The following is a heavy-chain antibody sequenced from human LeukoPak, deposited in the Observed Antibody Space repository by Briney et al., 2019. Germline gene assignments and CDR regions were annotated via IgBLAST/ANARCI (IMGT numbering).Heavy chain of an antibody. CDR3: ARCTEDKYYGMDV. J-gene: IGHJ6*02. Sequence: PGGSLRLSCAASGFTFSSYGMHWVRQAPGKGLEWVAVIWYDGSNKYYADSVKGRFTISRDNSKNTLYLQMNSLRAEDTAVYYCARCTEDKYYGMDVWGQGTTVTVSS. V-gene: IGHV3-33*01. CDR1: GFTFSSYG. CDR2: IWYDGSNK.